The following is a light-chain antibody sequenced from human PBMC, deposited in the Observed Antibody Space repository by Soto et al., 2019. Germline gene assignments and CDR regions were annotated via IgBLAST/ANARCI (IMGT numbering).Light chain of an antibody. CDR1: QSVSSY. Sequence: EIVLTQSPATPSLSPGERATLSCRASQSVSSYLAWYQQKPGQAPRLLIYDASNRATGIPARFSGSGSGTDFTLTISSLEPEDFAVYYCQQRSTTWTFGQGTKVEIK. CDR3: QQRSTTWT. CDR2: DAS. J-gene: IGKJ1*01. V-gene: IGKV3-11*01.